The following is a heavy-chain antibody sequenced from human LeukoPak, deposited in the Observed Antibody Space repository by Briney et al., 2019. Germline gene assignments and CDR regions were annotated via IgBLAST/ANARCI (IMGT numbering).Heavy chain of an antibody. D-gene: IGHD6-13*01. CDR2: IYSGGAT. CDR3: AGDEVSSWYGNFDY. V-gene: IGHV3-66*01. J-gene: IGHJ4*02. CDR1: GFTVRSNY. Sequence: PGGSLRLSCAASGFTVRSNYMNWVRQASGKGLEWVSVIYSGGATYYADSVKGRFTISRDTSRNTLYLQMNSLRAEDTAVYYCAGDEVSSWYGNFDYWGQGTLVTVSS.